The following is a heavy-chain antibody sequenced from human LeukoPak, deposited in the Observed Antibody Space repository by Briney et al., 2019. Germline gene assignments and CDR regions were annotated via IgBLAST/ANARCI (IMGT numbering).Heavy chain of an antibody. CDR3: AREVKGYSYALDY. CDR1: GFTFSSYA. Sequence: GGSLRLSCAVSGFTFSSYAMSWVRQAPGRGLEWVSAISDSGDSTYYADSVKGRFTISRDNAKNTLYLQMNSLRAEDTAVYYCAREVKGYSYALDYWGQGTLVTVSS. V-gene: IGHV3-23*01. J-gene: IGHJ4*02. D-gene: IGHD5-18*01. CDR2: ISDSGDST.